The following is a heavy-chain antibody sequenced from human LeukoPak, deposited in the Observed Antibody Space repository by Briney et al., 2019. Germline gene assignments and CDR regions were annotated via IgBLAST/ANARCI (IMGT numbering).Heavy chain of an antibody. Sequence: ASVKVSCKASRYTFTSYYMHWVRQAPGQGLEWMGIINPSGGSTSYAQKFQGRVTMTRDTSTSTVYMELSSLRSEDTAVYYCARTWFGELLFDYWGQGTLVTVSS. V-gene: IGHV1-46*01. CDR1: RYTFTSYY. D-gene: IGHD3-10*01. J-gene: IGHJ4*02. CDR3: ARTWFGELLFDY. CDR2: INPSGGST.